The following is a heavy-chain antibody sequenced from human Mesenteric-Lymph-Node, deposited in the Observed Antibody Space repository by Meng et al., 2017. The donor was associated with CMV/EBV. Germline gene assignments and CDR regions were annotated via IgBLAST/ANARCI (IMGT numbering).Heavy chain of an antibody. D-gene: IGHD2-2*01. CDR1: GFTFSSYA. CDR3: AKGVIVVVGYYYFDY. CDR2: ISGSGGST. Sequence: SGFTFSSYAMSWVRQAPGKGLEWVSAISGSGGSTYYADSVQGRFTISRDNSKNTLYLQMNSLRAEDTAVYYCAKGVIVVVGYYYFDYWGQGTLVTVSS. J-gene: IGHJ4*02. V-gene: IGHV3-23*01.